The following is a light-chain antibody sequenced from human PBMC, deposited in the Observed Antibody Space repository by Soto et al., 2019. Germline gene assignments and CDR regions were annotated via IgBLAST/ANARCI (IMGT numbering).Light chain of an antibody. CDR1: SSNIGRNY. V-gene: IGLV1-51*01. Sequence: QSVLTQPPSVSAAPGQEVSLSCSGSSSNIGRNYVCWYHQLPGTAPKLLIYDNYKRPSDIPDRFSGSQSGTSATLAITGLQTGDEANYYCATWDSSLSVGVFGGGTKLTVL. CDR3: ATWDSSLSVGV. CDR2: DNY. J-gene: IGLJ2*01.